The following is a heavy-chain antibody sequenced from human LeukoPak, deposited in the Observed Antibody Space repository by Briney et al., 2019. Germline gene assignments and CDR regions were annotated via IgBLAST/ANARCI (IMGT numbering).Heavy chain of an antibody. CDR2: ISYDGSNK. D-gene: IGHD3-9*01. CDR3: AKDLNILRYFDWSLT. Sequence: PGGSLRLSCAASGFTFSNYGMHWVRQAPGKGLEWVAVISYDGSNKYYADSVEGRFIISRDNSKDTLYLQMNSVTAEDTAVYYCAKDLNILRYFDWSLTWGQGILVTVSS. CDR1: GFTFSNYG. J-gene: IGHJ5*02. V-gene: IGHV3-30*18.